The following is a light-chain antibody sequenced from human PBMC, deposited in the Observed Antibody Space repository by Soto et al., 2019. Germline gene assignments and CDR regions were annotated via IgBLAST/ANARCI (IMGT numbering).Light chain of an antibody. CDR2: GAS. CDR3: QQYGSSQT. J-gene: IGKJ1*01. V-gene: IGKV3-20*01. Sequence: EIVLTQSPGTLSLSPGERATLSCRASQSVSSSYLAWYQQKPGQAPRLLIYGASSRATGIPDRVSGSGSGTDFTLTISRLEPEDFAVYYCQQYGSSQTFGQGTKVDIK. CDR1: QSVSSSY.